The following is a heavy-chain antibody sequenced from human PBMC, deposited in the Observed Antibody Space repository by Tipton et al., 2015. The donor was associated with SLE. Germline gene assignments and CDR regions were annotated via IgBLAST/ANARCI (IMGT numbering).Heavy chain of an antibody. CDR3: TRDTRYQHASDV. V-gene: IGHV1-18*01. CDR1: GYTFSNYD. Sequence: QVQLVQSGAEVKKTGASVKVSCKASGYTFSNYDVTWVRQAPGQGLEWMGWFSAYNGNTNYPQKFRGRVTVTTDTSTSTGFMELRSLRSDDTAVYYCTRDTRYQHASDVWGQGTLVTVSS. J-gene: IGHJ4*02. CDR2: FSAYNGNT. D-gene: IGHD2-2*01.